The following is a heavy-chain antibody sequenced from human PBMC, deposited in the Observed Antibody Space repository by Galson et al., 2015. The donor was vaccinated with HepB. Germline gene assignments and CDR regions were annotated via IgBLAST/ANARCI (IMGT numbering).Heavy chain of an antibody. J-gene: IGHJ4*02. V-gene: IGHV4-59*01. Sequence: TLSLTCTVSGGSIGTYYWSWIRQSPGKGLEWIGYIYYSGSTNFNPSLESRVTMSVDTSKDQFSLNLTSVTAADTAVYYCAREFPNFNYWGQGTLVTVSS. CDR3: AREFPNFNY. CDR2: IYYSGST. CDR1: GGSIGTYY.